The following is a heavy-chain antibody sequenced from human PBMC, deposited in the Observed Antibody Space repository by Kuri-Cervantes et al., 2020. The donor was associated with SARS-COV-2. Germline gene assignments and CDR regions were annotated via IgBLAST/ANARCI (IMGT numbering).Heavy chain of an antibody. CDR2: INYNAEST. J-gene: IGHJ3*02. D-gene: IGHD3-22*01. Sequence: GESLKISCAASGFTFTTFAMSWVRQAPGKGLEWVSTINYNAESTYHADSVKGRFTISRDNSQNTLFLQMDNLRAEDTATYYCAKDPWAVVVSGAFDTWCQGTMVTVSS. CDR1: GFTFTTFA. V-gene: IGHV3-23*01. CDR3: AKDPWAVVVSGAFDT.